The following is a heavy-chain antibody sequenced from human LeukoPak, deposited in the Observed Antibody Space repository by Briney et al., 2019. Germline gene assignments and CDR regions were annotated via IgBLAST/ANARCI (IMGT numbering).Heavy chain of an antibody. CDR3: ASALPTIAALDAFDI. D-gene: IGHD6-13*01. J-gene: IGHJ3*02. CDR1: GGSFSGYY. CDR2: INHSGST. Sequence: SETLSLTCAVYGGSFSGYYWSWIRQPPGKGLEWIGEINHSGSTNYNPSLKSRVTISVDTSKNQFSLNLSSVTAADTAVYYCASALPTIAALDAFDIWGQGTMVTVSS. V-gene: IGHV4-34*01.